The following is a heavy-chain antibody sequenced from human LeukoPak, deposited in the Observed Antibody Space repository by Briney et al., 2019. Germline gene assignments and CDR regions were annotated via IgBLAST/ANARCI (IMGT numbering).Heavy chain of an antibody. CDR3: ARDLPNCSSTSCYPSDAFDI. Sequence: GGSLRLSCAASGFTVSSNYMSWVRQAPGKGLEWVSVIYSGGSTYYADSVEGRFTISRDNSKNTLYFQMNSLRAEDTAVYYCARDLPNCSSTSCYPSDAFDIWGQGTMGTVSS. CDR1: GFTVSSNY. D-gene: IGHD2-2*01. J-gene: IGHJ3*02. V-gene: IGHV3-53*01. CDR2: IYSGGST.